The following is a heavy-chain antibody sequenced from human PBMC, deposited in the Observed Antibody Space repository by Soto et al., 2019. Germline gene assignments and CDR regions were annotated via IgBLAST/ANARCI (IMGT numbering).Heavy chain of an antibody. CDR3: ARTSSSWYSPYYYYYGMDV. D-gene: IGHD6-13*01. CDR1: GDSVSSNSAA. Sequence: SQTLSLTCAISGDSVSSNSAAWNWIRHSPSRGLEWLGRTYYRSKWYNDYAVSVKSRITINPDTSKNQFSLQLNSVTPEDTAVYYCARTSSSWYSPYYYYYGMDVWGQGTTVTVSS. J-gene: IGHJ6*02. CDR2: TYYRSKWYN. V-gene: IGHV6-1*01.